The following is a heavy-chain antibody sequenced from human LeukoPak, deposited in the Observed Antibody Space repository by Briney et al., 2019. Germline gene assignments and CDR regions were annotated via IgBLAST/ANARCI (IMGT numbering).Heavy chain of an antibody. CDR2: IKPDGGET. CDR3: RRDFGRIEYPDY. V-gene: IGHV3-7*01. CDR1: GFTFSNYW. Sequence: GGSLRLSCAASGFTFSNYWMSWVRQAPGKGLEWVANIKPDGGETYYVDSVMGRFTISRDNAKNSLYLQMNRPRAEDTAVYCCRRDFGRIEYPDYLGQGTLVTVSS. D-gene: IGHD6-6*01. J-gene: IGHJ4*02.